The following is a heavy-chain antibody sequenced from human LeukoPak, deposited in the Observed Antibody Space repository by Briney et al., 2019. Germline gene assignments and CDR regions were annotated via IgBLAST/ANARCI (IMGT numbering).Heavy chain of an antibody. V-gene: IGHV4-59*08. CDR1: GGSISSYY. CDR2: IYYSGST. CDR3: ARLGYRYCSSTSCRQYYYYYGMDV. J-gene: IGHJ6*02. Sequence: SETLSLTCTVSGGSISSYYWSWIRQPPGKGLEGIGYIYYSGSTNYNPSLKSRVTISVDTSKNQFSLKLSSVTAADTAVYYCARLGYRYCSSTSCRQYYYYYGMDVWGQGTTVTVSS. D-gene: IGHD2-2*01.